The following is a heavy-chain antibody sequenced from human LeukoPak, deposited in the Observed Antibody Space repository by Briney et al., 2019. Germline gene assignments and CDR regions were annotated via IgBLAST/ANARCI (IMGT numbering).Heavy chain of an antibody. CDR1: GYSFSSYW. Sequence: GESLKISCKGSGYSFSSYWIGWARQMPGKGLEWMGIIYPGDSDTRYSPSFQGQVTISADKSITTAYLLWSSLKASDTAMYYCARQDFYCGGDCPPDVWGQGTTVTVSS. V-gene: IGHV5-51*01. J-gene: IGHJ6*02. CDR2: IYPGDSDT. D-gene: IGHD2-21*02. CDR3: ARQDFYCGGDCPPDV.